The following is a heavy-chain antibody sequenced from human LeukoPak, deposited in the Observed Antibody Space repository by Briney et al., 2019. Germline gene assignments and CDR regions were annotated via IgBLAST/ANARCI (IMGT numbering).Heavy chain of an antibody. Sequence: PSETLSLTCTVSGGSISSYYWSWIRQPPGKGLEWIGNIYYSGSTNYNPSLKSRVTISVDTSKNQFSVKLSSVTAADTAVYYCTRGSIAYYYMDVWGKGTTVTISS. CDR2: IYYSGST. CDR3: TRGSIAYYYMDV. J-gene: IGHJ6*03. CDR1: GGSISSYY. D-gene: IGHD3-22*01. V-gene: IGHV4-59*01.